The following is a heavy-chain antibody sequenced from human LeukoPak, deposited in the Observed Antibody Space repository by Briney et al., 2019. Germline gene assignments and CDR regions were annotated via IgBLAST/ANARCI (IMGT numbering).Heavy chain of an antibody. D-gene: IGHD6-13*01. Sequence: SETLSLTCTVSGGSINGYYWSWIRQPPGKGLEWIGYIYYNGRANYNPSLESRVTISVDTSKNRFSLKVTSVTAADTAMYYCVRGSGSWGPFDYLGQGTLVFVSS. CDR1: GGSINGYY. CDR2: IYYNGRA. V-gene: IGHV4-59*01. CDR3: VRGSGSWGPFDY. J-gene: IGHJ4*02.